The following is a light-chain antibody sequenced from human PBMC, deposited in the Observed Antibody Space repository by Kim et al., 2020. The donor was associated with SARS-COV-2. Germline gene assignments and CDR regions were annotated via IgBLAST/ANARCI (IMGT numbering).Light chain of an antibody. CDR2: HAS. J-gene: IGKJ5*01. CDR1: QDISNY. V-gene: IGKV1-33*01. CDR3: QQFEDFPIT. Sequence: DIQMTQSPPSLSASVGDRVTITCQASQDISNYLNWYQHKPGKAPNLLIYHASKLERGVPSRFSGSGSGTDFTFTISSLQPEDFATYYCQQFEDFPITFGQGTRLEIK.